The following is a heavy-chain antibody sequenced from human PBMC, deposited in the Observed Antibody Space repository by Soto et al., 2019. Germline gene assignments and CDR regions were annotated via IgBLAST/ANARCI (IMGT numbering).Heavy chain of an antibody. J-gene: IGHJ4*02. D-gene: IGHD3-10*01. CDR2: IYYTGTT. CDR3: AREVSSFGSNHFDS. CDR1: GTSIRGYY. Sequence: PSETLSLTCRVSGTSIRGYYWTWIRHPPGKGLEWIGYIYYTGTTKYNPSLKSRVTISVDTSKNQFSLRLNSVTAADTAVYYCAREVSSFGSNHFDSWGQGALVTVSS. V-gene: IGHV4-59*01.